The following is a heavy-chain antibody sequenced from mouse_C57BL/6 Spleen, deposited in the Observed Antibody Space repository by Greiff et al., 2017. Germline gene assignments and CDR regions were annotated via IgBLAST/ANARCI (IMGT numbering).Heavy chain of an antibody. CDR1: GYAFSSYW. CDR2: IYPGDGDT. Sequence: VQLQQSGAELVKPGASVKISCKASGYAFSSYWMNWVHQRPGKGLEWLGQIYPGDGDTNYNGKFKGKATLTADKSSSTAYMQLSSLTSEDSAVYFCAREGLRGYWGQGTTLTVSS. D-gene: IGHD2-4*01. V-gene: IGHV1-80*01. J-gene: IGHJ2*01. CDR3: AREGLRGY.